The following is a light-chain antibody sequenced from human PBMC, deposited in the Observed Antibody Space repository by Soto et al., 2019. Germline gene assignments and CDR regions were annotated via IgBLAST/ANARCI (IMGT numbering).Light chain of an antibody. CDR3: QHYRSYSEA. J-gene: IGKJ1*01. V-gene: IGKV1-5*01. CDR2: DAS. CDR1: QSVSGW. Sequence: DIQMTQSPSTLSASVGATVTVTCRASQSVSGWLAWYQQKQGEAPNLLIYDASALPRGVPSRFRGSGCGTAGTITISSLQPDDLETYEGQHYRSYSEAFGQGTKVDIK.